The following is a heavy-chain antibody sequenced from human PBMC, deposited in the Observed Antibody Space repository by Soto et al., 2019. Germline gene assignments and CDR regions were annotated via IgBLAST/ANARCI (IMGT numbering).Heavy chain of an antibody. D-gene: IGHD3-16*02. CDR1: GDSVNSENSY. J-gene: IGHJ4*02. CDR2: IYYNGGT. CDR3: ARDGGQGRGVIGHY. V-gene: IGHV4-61*01. Sequence: SETLSLTCTVSGDSVNSENSYWNWIRQAPGKRPAWIGYIYYNGGTNYNPSLKRRATILLDTSTNQFSLTLTSVTAAETAVYYCARDGGQGRGVIGHYWGRGILVT.